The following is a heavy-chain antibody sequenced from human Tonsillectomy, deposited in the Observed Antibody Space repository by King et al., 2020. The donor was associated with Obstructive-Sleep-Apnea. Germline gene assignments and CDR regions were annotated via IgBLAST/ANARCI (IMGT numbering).Heavy chain of an antibody. V-gene: IGHV4-34*01. J-gene: IGHJ3*02. D-gene: IGHD3-9*01. Sequence: VQLQQWGAGLLKPSETLSLTCAVYGGSFSGYYWSWIRQPPGKGLEWIGEINHSGSTNYNPSLKIRVPISVDTSKNQFSRKLSSVTAADTAVYYCARGPAFLTGLSSCAFDIWGQGTMVTVSS. CDR1: GGSFSGYY. CDR3: ARGPAFLTGLSSCAFDI. CDR2: INHSGST.